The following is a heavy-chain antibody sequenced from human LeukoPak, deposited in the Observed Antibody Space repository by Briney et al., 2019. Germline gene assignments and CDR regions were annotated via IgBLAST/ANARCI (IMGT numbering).Heavy chain of an antibody. J-gene: IGHJ5*02. Sequence: SVKVSCKASGGTFSSYGISWVRQAPGQGLEWMGGIIPIFGTANYAQKFQGRVTITTDESTSTAYMELTSLRSEDTAVYYCARGTSYTAMVSWGQGTLVTVSS. D-gene: IGHD5-18*01. CDR3: ARGTSYTAMVS. V-gene: IGHV1-69*05. CDR1: GGTFSSYG. CDR2: IIPIFGTA.